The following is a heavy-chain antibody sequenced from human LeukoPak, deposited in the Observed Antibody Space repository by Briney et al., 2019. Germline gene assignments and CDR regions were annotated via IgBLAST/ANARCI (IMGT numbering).Heavy chain of an antibody. J-gene: IGHJ4*02. CDR1: GFTFSSFW. CDR2: IKQEGSEK. D-gene: IGHD1-26*01. CDR3: TRSRSWDFFDF. V-gene: IGHV3-7*03. Sequence: GGSLKLSCAASGFTFSSFWMSWVRQAPGKGLEWVANIKQEGSEKCYVNSVKGRFTISRDDAKSSLYLQMNSLRAEDTAVYYCTRSRSWDFFDFWGQGTLVTVSS.